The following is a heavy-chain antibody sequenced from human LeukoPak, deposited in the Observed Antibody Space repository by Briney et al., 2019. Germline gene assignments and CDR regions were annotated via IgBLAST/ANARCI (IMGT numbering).Heavy chain of an antibody. CDR1: GGSISSSNYY. CDR2: INQSGTA. D-gene: IGHD2-21*01. CDR3: ARGIPLLKWFDP. V-gene: IGHV4-39*07. Sequence: SETLSLTCTVSGGSISSSNYYWTWIRQPPGKGLEWIGEINQSGTADYNPSLKSRVTLSVDTSKNQFSLKMTSVAAADTAIYYCARGIPLLKWFDPWGLGTLVTVSS. J-gene: IGHJ5*02.